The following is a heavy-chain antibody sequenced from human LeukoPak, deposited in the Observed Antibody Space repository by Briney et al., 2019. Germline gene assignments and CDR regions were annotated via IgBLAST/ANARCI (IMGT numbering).Heavy chain of an antibody. V-gene: IGHV3-23*01. CDR2: ISGSGNST. J-gene: IGHJ3*01. D-gene: IGHD3-9*01. CDR1: GFTFSSYA. Sequence: GGSLTLSCAASGFTFSSYAMSWVRQAPGKGLEWVSTISGSGNSTYYADSVKGRFTISRDNSKNTLYLKMNSLRAEDTALYYCAKDNDILSGYWGAFDFWGQGTTVTVSS. CDR3: AKDNDILSGYWGAFDF.